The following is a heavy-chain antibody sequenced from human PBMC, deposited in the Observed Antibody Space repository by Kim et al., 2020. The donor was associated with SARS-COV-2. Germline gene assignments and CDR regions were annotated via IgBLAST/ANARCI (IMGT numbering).Heavy chain of an antibody. CDR3: ARALTVMVRGAFDI. CDR2: INPNSGGT. Sequence: ASVKVSCKASGYTFTGYYMHWVRQAPGQGLEWMGWINPNSGGTNYAQKFQGRVTMTRDTSISTAYMELSRLRSDDTAVYYCARALTVMVRGAFDIWGQGTMVTVSS. CDR1: GYTFTGYY. D-gene: IGHD3-10*01. J-gene: IGHJ3*02. V-gene: IGHV1-2*02.